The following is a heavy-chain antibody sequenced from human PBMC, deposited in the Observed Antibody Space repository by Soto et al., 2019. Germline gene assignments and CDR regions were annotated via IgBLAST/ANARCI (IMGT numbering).Heavy chain of an antibody. CDR2: IGGTDGDSDGVP. D-gene: IGHD7-27*01. Sequence: VQLLESGGDLVQPGGSLRLSCVASGFILNNYAMSWVRQAPGKGLEWVSTIGGTDGDSDGVPWYEDSVKGRFTISRDSSANTLFLHMDKLRAEDSALYYCVERGRNWGAFDFWGQGTTVVVSS. CDR3: VERGRNWGAFDF. J-gene: IGHJ3*01. V-gene: IGHV3-23*01. CDR1: GFILNNYA.